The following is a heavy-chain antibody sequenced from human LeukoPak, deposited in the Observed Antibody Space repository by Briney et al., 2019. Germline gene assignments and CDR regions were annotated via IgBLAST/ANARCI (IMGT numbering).Heavy chain of an antibody. J-gene: IGHJ4*02. CDR1: GFTISTYG. V-gene: IGHV3-30*02. D-gene: IGHD2-15*01. Sequence: GGSQRLSCAASGFTISTYGMHWVRQAPGKGPEWVAFIRYDGNNIRYADSVKGRFTISRDNSRDTLYLQMNSLRAEDTAVYYCATNLVYCSGGSCYSTPFDCWGQGTLVTVSS. CDR3: ATNLVYCSGGSCYSTPFDC. CDR2: IRYDGNNI.